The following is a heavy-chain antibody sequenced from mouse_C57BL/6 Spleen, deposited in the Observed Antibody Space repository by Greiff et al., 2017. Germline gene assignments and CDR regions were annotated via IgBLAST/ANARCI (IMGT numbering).Heavy chain of an antibody. Sequence: VKLQQSGPELVKPGASVKISCKASGYSFTGYYMNWVKQSPEKSLEWIGEINPSTGGTTYNQKFKAKATLTVDKSSSTAYMQLKSLTSEDSAVYYCAPYYYGSSYGFAYWGQGTLVTVSA. V-gene: IGHV1-42*01. CDR1: GYSFTGYY. CDR2: INPSTGGT. J-gene: IGHJ3*01. D-gene: IGHD1-1*01. CDR3: APYYYGSSYGFAY.